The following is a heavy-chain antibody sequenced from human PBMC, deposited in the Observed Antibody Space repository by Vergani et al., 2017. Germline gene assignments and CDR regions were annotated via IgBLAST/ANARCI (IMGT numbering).Heavy chain of an antibody. J-gene: IGHJ4*02. Sequence: EEQLVESGGGFVQPGRSLRLSCAASGFTFSSYSMNWVRQAPGKGLEWISYISTTSDTIYYADSVRGRFTISRDNAKNSLYLEMNSLRVEDTAVYFCARSLVAGKGGYWGQGTRVAVSS. CDR1: GFTFSSYS. V-gene: IGHV3-48*01. D-gene: IGHD6-19*01. CDR2: ISTTSDTI. CDR3: ARSLVAGKGGY.